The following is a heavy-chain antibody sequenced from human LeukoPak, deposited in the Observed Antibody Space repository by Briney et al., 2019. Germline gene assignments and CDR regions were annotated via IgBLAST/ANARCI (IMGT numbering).Heavy chain of an antibody. J-gene: IGHJ5*02. CDR1: GYTFTGYY. Sequence: ASVKVSCKASGYTFTGYYMHWVRQAPGQGLEWMGWINPNSGGTNYAQKFQGRVTMTRDTSISTAYMELSRLRSDDTAVYYCARGSSEQWLVDPWFDPWGQGTLVTVSS. V-gene: IGHV1-2*02. D-gene: IGHD6-19*01. CDR3: ARGSSEQWLVDPWFDP. CDR2: INPNSGGT.